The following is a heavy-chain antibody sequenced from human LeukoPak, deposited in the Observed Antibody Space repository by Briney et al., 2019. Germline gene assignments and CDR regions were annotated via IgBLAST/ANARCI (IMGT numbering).Heavy chain of an antibody. CDR1: GFTFSSYS. CDR2: ISSSSSTI. Sequence: PGGSLRLSCAASGFTFSSYSMNWVRQAPGKGLEWVSYISSSSSTIYYADSVKGRFTISRDNAKNSLYLQMNSLRAEDTAVYYCARDRGYYYGSGSYPLFVWGQGTLVTVSS. D-gene: IGHD3-10*01. V-gene: IGHV3-48*04. J-gene: IGHJ4*02. CDR3: ARDRGYYYGSGSYPLFV.